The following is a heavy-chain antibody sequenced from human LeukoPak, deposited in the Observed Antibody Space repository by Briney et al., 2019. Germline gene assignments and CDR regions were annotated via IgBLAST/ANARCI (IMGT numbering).Heavy chain of an antibody. J-gene: IGHJ4*02. D-gene: IGHD6-6*01. Sequence: SETLSLTCTVSGSSITSDYYGGWIRQPPGGGLGWIGSIIHSGTTYYSRSLKSRVTISVDTSKSKFSLKLSSVTAADTAVYYCAGGSIETIFDYWGQGTLVTVSS. V-gene: IGHV4-38-2*02. CDR1: GSSITSDYY. CDR2: IIHSGTT. CDR3: AGGSIETIFDY.